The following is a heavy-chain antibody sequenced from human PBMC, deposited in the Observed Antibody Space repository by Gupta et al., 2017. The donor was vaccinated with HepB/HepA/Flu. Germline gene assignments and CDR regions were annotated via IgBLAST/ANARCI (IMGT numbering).Heavy chain of an antibody. Sequence: QVQLVQSGAEVKKPGSSVKVSCKASGGTFSSYAISWVRQAPGQGLEWMGRIIPILGIANYAQKFQGRVTITADKSTSTAYMELSSLRSEDTAVYYCARVSYYDFWGGFDPWGQGTLVTVSS. D-gene: IGHD3-3*01. CDR2: IIPILGIA. CDR3: ARVSYYDFWGGFDP. V-gene: IGHV1-69*04. CDR1: GGTFSSYA. J-gene: IGHJ5*02.